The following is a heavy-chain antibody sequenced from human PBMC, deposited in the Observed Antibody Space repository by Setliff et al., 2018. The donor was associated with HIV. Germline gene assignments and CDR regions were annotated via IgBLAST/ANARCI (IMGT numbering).Heavy chain of an antibody. Sequence: SETLSLTCTVSGGSISSYYWSWIRQPPGKGLEWIGYIYYSGSTNYNPSLKSRVTISVDTSKNQFSLKLSSVTAANTAVYYCARLGLGIGYYYYYYMDVWGKGTTVTVSS. D-gene: IGHD7-27*01. CDR3: ARLGLGIGYYYYYYMDV. CDR1: GGSISSYY. CDR2: IYYSGST. V-gene: IGHV4-59*08. J-gene: IGHJ6*03.